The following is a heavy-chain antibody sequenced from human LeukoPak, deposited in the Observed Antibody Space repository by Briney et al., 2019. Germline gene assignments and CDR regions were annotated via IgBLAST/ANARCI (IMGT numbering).Heavy chain of an antibody. CDR3: AREGGRQWRVSGAVDS. Sequence: PSETLSLTCTVSDDSVSSSRYYWTWIRQPPGKGLGWIGNIYPGSATSNSSLESRDTLSMDTSKNQYSLKLTSVTAATTAAYQCAREGGRQWRVSGAVDSWGQGTLVTVSS. J-gene: IGHJ5*01. D-gene: IGHD6-19*01. CDR1: DDSVSSSRYY. CDR2: IYPGSA. V-gene: IGHV4-61*01.